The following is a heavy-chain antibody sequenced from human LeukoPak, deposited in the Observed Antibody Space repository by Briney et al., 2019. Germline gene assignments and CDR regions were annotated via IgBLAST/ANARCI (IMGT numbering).Heavy chain of an antibody. CDR1: GFTFSSYE. Sequence: GGSLRLSCEASGFTFSSYEMNWGRQAPGKGLEWVSYISSSGTTIYYADSVKGRFTISRDNAKNSLYLQMDSLRAEDTAVYYCARGGYLPDYWGQGTLVTVSS. D-gene: IGHD5-12*01. CDR2: ISSSGTTI. J-gene: IGHJ4*02. CDR3: ARGGYLPDY. V-gene: IGHV3-48*03.